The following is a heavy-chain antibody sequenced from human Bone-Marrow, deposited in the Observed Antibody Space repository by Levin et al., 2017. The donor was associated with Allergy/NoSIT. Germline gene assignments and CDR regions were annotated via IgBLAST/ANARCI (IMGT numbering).Heavy chain of an antibody. V-gene: IGHV1-69*15. CDR1: GGTFSGDA. D-gene: IGHD5-18*01. CDR3: AWQAPLGYNFGWRWVDP. CDR2: IITVYGTV. J-gene: IGHJ5*02. Sequence: AGESLKISCKASGGTFSGDAISWVRQAPGQGLEWMGTIITVYGTVKYAQMFQGRVTITADESTSTVYLHLISLRSEDTAVYYCAWQAPLGYNFGWRWVDPWGQGTLITVSS.